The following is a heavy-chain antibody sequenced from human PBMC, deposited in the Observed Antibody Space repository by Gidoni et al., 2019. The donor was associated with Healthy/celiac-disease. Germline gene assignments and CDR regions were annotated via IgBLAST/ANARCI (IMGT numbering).Heavy chain of an antibody. CDR3: AIEDYPSGYIVVAGIECEYYPDY. CDR2: INHSGST. J-gene: IGHJ4*02. V-gene: IGHV4-34*01. D-gene: IGHD6-19*01. Sequence: VQLQQWGAGLLKPSETLSLTCAVSGGSFSGYYWSWIRQPPGKVLEWIGEINHSGSTNYNTSLKRRVTISVDRYKHQVCVKLSSVSDADMVVYYCAIEDYPSGYIVVAGIECEYYPDYWGQGTLVTVSS. CDR1: GGSFSGYY.